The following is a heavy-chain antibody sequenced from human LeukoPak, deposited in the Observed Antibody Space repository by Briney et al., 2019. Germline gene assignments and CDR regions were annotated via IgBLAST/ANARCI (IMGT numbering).Heavy chain of an antibody. V-gene: IGHV1-18*01. CDR3: ARDHYYDSSACAY. CDR1: GYTLTELS. Sequence: ASVNVSCKVSGYTLTELSMHWVRQAPGQGLEWMGWISAYNGNTNYAQKLQGRVTMTTDISTSTAYMELRSLRSDDTAVYYCARDHYYDSSACAYWGQGTLVTVSS. CDR2: ISAYNGNT. J-gene: IGHJ4*02. D-gene: IGHD3-22*01.